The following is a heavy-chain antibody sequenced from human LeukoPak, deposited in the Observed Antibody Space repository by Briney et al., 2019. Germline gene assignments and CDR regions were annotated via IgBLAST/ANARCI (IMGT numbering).Heavy chain of an antibody. CDR2: INYSGST. CDR1: GGSFSGYY. J-gene: IGHJ4*02. CDR3: ARLIYYDSSGYLDY. V-gene: IGHV4-34*01. Sequence: PSETLSLTCAVYGGSFSGYYWSWIRQPPGKGLEWIGKINYSGSTNYNPSLKSRVTISVDMSKNQFSLKLSSVIAADTAVYYCARLIYYDSSGYLDYWGQGSLVTVSS. D-gene: IGHD3-22*01.